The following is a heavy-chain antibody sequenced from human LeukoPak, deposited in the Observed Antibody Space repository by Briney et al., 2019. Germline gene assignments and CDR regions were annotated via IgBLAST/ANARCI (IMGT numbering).Heavy chain of an antibody. D-gene: IGHD1-26*01. Sequence: ASVKVSCEASGYTFTGYYIHWVRQAPGQGLEWMGWINPNTDVTNYAQKFQGRVTLTRDTSSSTAYMEVSRLTSDDTAVYYCARGALRELRGFDHWGQGTLVTVSS. J-gene: IGHJ5*02. V-gene: IGHV1-2*02. CDR2: INPNTDVT. CDR1: GYTFTGYY. CDR3: ARGALRELRGFDH.